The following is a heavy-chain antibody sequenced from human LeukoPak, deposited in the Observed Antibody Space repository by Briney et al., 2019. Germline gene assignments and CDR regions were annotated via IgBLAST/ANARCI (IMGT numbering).Heavy chain of an antibody. CDR2: ISGGGEST. CDR3: ARRSGRRYEY. Sequence: GGSLRLSCVASGFTFSSYAMSWVRQAPGRGLEWVSHISGGGESTVYPDAVKGRFTISRDNAKNSLYLQMNSLRVEDTGVYYCARRSGRRYEYWGQGVLVTVSP. V-gene: IGHV3-48*03. J-gene: IGHJ4*02. D-gene: IGHD5-24*01. CDR1: GFTFSSYA.